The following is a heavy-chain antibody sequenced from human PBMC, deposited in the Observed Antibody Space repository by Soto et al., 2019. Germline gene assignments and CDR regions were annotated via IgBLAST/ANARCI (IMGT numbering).Heavy chain of an antibody. V-gene: IGHV3-7*01. J-gene: IGHJ5*02. D-gene: IGHD3-16*01. Sequence: PGGSLRLSCAASGFTFNNYWMSWVRQAPGKGLEWVANIKQDGSQKYSVDSVKGRFTISRDNAKNSLYLQMNSLRVDDTAVYYCARDDVGFDPWGQGTLVTVS. CDR3: ARDDVGFDP. CDR2: IKQDGSQK. CDR1: GFTFNNYW.